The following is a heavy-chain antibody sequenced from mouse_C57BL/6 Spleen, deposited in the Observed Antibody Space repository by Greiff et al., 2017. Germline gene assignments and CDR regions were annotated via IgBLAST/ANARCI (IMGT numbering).Heavy chain of an antibody. V-gene: IGHV5-6*01. Sequence: EVKVVESGGDLVKPGGSLKLSCAASGFTFSSYGMSWVRQTPDKRLEWVATISSGGSYTYYPDSVKGRFTISRDNAKNTLYLQMSSLKSEDTAMYYCARHGDKLTGRFAYWGQGTLVTVSA. J-gene: IGHJ3*01. CDR2: ISSGGSYT. D-gene: IGHD4-1*01. CDR1: GFTFSSYG. CDR3: ARHGDKLTGRFAY.